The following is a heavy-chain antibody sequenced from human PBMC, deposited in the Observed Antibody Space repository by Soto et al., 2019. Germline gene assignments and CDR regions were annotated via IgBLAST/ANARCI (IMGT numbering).Heavy chain of an antibody. Sequence: GASVKVSCKASGGTFSSYTISWVRQAPGQGLEWMGRIIPILGIANYAQKFQGRVTITADKSTSTAYMELSSLRSEDTAVYYCARDSPPYCGGDCYSNWGQGTLVTVSS. J-gene: IGHJ4*02. CDR3: ARDSPPYCGGDCYSN. D-gene: IGHD2-21*01. CDR2: IIPILGIA. CDR1: GGTFSSYT. V-gene: IGHV1-69*04.